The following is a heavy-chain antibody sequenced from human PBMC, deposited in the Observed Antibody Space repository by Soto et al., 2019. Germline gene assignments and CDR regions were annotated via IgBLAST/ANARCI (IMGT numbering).Heavy chain of an antibody. V-gene: IGHV3-23*01. Sequence: EVQLLESGGGLVQPGGSLRLSCAASGFTFSSYAMSWVRQAPGKGLEWVSAISGSGGSTYYADSVKGRFTIFRDNSKNTLYLQMNSLRADDTAVYYCATYIVLMVYAISDYWGQGTLVTVSS. J-gene: IGHJ4*02. CDR1: GFTFSSYA. CDR3: ATYIVLMVYAISDY. CDR2: ISGSGGST. D-gene: IGHD2-8*01.